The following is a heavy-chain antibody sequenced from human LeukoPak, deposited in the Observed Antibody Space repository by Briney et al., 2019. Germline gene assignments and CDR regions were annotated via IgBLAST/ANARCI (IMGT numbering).Heavy chain of an antibody. CDR2: ISNNDGTT. CDR1: EFTFSSYA. V-gene: IGHV3-23*01. J-gene: IGHJ4*02. D-gene: IGHD5-12*01. CDR3: ARDPGSGYEEHFDY. Sequence: GGSLRLSCAASEFTFSSYAMSWVRQAPGKGLEWVSTISNNDGTTYYADSVKGRFTISRDNSKNTLYLQMNSLRAEDTAVYYCARDPGSGYEEHFDYWGQGTLVTVSS.